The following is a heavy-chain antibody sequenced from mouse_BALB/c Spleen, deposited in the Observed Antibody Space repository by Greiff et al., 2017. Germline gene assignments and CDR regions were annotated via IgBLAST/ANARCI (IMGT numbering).Heavy chain of an antibody. Sequence: VQLQQSGAELVRSGASVKLSCTASGFNIKDYYMHWVKQRPEQGLEWIGWIDPENGDTEYAPKFQGKATMTADTSSNTAYLQLSSLTSEDTAVYYCNAGGCHGSSYSFAYWGQGTLVTVSA. CDR2: IDPENGDT. D-gene: IGHD1-1*01. CDR1: GFNIKDYY. CDR3: NAGGCHGSSYSFAY. V-gene: IGHV14-4*02. J-gene: IGHJ3*01.